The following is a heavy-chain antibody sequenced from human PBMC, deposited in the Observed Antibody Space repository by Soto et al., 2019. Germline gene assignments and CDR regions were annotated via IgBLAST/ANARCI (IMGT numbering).Heavy chain of an antibody. V-gene: IGHV4-4*07. CDR1: GGSISSYY. D-gene: IGHD3-10*01. Sequence: KPSETLSLTCTVSGGSISSYYVSWIRQSAGKGLEWIGRIDTSGTTNYSPSLKSRVTMSVDASKNHFSLNLSSVTAADTAVYYCARGPRGYVYYHGMDVWGQGTTVTVSS. CDR3: ARGPRGYVYYHGMDV. CDR2: IDTSGTT. J-gene: IGHJ6*02.